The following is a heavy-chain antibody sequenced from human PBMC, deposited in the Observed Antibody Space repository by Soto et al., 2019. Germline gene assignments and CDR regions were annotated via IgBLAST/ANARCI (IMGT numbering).Heavy chain of an antibody. Sequence: QVQLVESGGGVVQPGTSLRLSCAASGFTLNTYSTHWIRQAPGKGLEWVAAISYDGNNKYYADSVKSRLTFSRDNSRNTLYLHMNSLRAEDTAVYSCTSEAGDYWGHGTLVTVSS. V-gene: IGHV3-30-3*01. J-gene: IGHJ4*01. CDR3: TSEAGDY. D-gene: IGHD3-10*01. CDR2: ISYDGNNK. CDR1: GFTLNTYS.